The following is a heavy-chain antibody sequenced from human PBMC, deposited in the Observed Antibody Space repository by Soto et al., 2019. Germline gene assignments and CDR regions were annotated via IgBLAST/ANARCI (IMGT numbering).Heavy chain of an antibody. J-gene: IGHJ6*02. Sequence: QVQLVQSGAEEKKPGXSVKVSCKASGYTFTSYAMHWVRQAPGQRLEWMGWINAGNGNTKYSQKFQGRVTITRDTSTSTAYMELSSLRSEDTAVYYCARDPSYYGMDVWGQGTTVTVSS. CDR1: GYTFTSYA. CDR3: ARDPSYYGMDV. V-gene: IGHV1-3*05. CDR2: INAGNGNT.